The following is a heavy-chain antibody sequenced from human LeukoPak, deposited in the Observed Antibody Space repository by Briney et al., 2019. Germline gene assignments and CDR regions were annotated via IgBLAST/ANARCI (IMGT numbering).Heavy chain of an antibody. CDR2: ISAYNGHT. J-gene: IGHJ4*02. V-gene: IGHV1-18*01. CDR3: GRGFPPRRDYDSRGYYSYYFDY. CDR1: GYTFTSYA. Sequence: ASVKVSCKASGYTFTSYAMHWVRQAPGQGLEWMGWISAYNGHTKYAQKFQGRVTMTTDTSTSTAYMELRSLRSDDTAVYYCGRGFPPRRDYDSRGYYSYYFDYWGQGTLVTVSS. D-gene: IGHD3-22*01.